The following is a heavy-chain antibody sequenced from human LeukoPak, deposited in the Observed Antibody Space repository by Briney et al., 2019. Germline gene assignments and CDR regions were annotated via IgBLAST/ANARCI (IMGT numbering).Heavy chain of an antibody. CDR1: GGSISSGGYY. CDR3: ARGDYGDYAGYFDY. CDR2: IYYSGST. J-gene: IGHJ4*02. V-gene: IGHV4-31*03. Sequence: SQTLSLTCTVSGGSISSGGYYWSWIRQHPGKGLEWIGYIYYSGSTYYNPSLKSRVTISVDTSKNQFSLKLSSVTAADTAVYYWARGDYGDYAGYFDYWGQGTLVTVSS. D-gene: IGHD4-17*01.